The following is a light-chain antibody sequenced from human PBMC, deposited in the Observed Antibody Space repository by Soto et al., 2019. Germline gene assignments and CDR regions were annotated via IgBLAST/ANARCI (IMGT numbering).Light chain of an antibody. CDR2: SNN. J-gene: IGLJ2*01. CDR3: AAWDDSLNGPV. Sequence: QSVLTQPPSASGTPGQRVTIFCSGSSSNIGSNTVNWYHQFPGTAPKLLMYSNNQRPSGVPDRFSGSKSGTSASLAISGLQSEDEADYYCAAWDDSLNGPVFGGGTKVTVL. CDR1: SSNIGSNT. V-gene: IGLV1-44*01.